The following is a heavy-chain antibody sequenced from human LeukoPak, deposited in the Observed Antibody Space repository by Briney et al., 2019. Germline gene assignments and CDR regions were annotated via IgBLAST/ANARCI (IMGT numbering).Heavy chain of an antibody. CDR1: GGSFSGYY. V-gene: IGHV4-34*09. CDR2: IYYSGST. CDR3: ARGTWPGDYYYYYMDV. J-gene: IGHJ6*03. Sequence: PSETLSLTCAVYGGSFSGYYWSWIRQPPGKGLEWIGYIYYSGSTYYNPSLKSRVTISVDTSKNQFSLKLSSVTAADTAVYYCARGTWPGDYYYYYMDVWGKGTTVTVSS. D-gene: IGHD1-1*01.